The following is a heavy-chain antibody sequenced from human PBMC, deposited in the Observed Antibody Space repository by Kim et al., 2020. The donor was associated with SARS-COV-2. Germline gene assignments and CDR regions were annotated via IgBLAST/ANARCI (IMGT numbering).Heavy chain of an antibody. CDR3: VTRIGGAGFFDF. D-gene: IGHD6-13*01. Sequence: SETLSLTCTVSGGSISSGNFYWSWIRQPPGKDLEWIGYIYYNGATYYNPSLESPVTISPDTSKNHFTLKLTSASAADTAVYACVTRIGGAGFFDFWGRGSLVTVSS. V-gene: IGHV4-30-4*01. CDR1: GGSISSGNFY. J-gene: IGHJ4*02. CDR2: IYYNGAT.